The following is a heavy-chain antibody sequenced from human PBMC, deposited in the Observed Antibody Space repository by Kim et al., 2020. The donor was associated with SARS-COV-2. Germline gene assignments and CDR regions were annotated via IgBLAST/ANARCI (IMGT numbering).Heavy chain of an antibody. Sequence: SETLSLTCTVSGGSISSYYWSWIRQPPGKGLEWIGYIYYSGSTNYNPSLKSRVTISVDTSKNQFSLKLSSVTAADTAVYYCARVPLGYCSGGSCYSYYYFDYWGQGTLVTVSS. D-gene: IGHD2-15*01. CDR2: IYYSGST. J-gene: IGHJ4*02. CDR1: GGSISSYY. V-gene: IGHV4-59*01. CDR3: ARVPLGYCSGGSCYSYYYFDY.